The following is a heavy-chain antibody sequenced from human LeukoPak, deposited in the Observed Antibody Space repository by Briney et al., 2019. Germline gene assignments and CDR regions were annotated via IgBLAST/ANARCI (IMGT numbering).Heavy chain of an antibody. Sequence: SETLSLTCTVSGGSINNYYWSWIRQPAGKGLEWIGRIYTRGGTNYNPSLKSRVTMSVDTSKNQFSLKLSSVTAADTAVDYCARGRYCSADICSGGDAFDIWGQGTMVSVSS. V-gene: IGHV4-4*07. J-gene: IGHJ3*02. CDR2: IYTRGGT. CDR3: ARGRYCSADICSGGDAFDI. D-gene: IGHD2-15*01. CDR1: GGSINNYY.